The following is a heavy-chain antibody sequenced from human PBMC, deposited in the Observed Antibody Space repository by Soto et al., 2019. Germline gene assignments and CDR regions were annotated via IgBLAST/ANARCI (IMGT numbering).Heavy chain of an antibody. CDR2: IIPIFGTA. CDR3: ARRRDIYWYFDL. J-gene: IGHJ2*01. Sequence: QVQLVQSGAEVKKPGSSVKVSCKASGGTFSSSAISWVRQSPVQGLEWMGGIIPIFGTANYAQKFQGRVTIPADESTRTAYMELSSLRSEDTAVYYCARRRDIYWYFDLWGRGTLVTVSS. V-gene: IGHV1-69*12. CDR1: GGTFSSSA.